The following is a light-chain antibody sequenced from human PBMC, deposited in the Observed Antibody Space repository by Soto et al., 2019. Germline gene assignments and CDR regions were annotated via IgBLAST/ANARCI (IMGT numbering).Light chain of an antibody. CDR3: AAWDDSLHVV. V-gene: IGLV2-11*01. CDR1: SSDVGGYDF. Sequence: QSALTQPRSVSGSPGQSVTISCTGTSSDVGGYDFVSWYQHNPGKAPKLMIFDVSARPSGVPDRFSGSKSANTASLTISGLQAEDEADYYCAAWDDSLHVVFGGGTKLTVL. J-gene: IGLJ2*01. CDR2: DVS.